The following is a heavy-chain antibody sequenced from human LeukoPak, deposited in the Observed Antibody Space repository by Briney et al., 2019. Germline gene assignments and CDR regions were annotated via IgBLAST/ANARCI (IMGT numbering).Heavy chain of an antibody. CDR2: ISYSGST. Sequence: SGTLSLTCTVSGGSISSYYWSWIRQPPGKGLEWIGYISYSGSTNYNPSLKSRVTISVDTSKNQFSLKVSSVTAADTAVYYCARLIGSSSSGYYGAFDIWGQGTMVTVSS. J-gene: IGHJ3*02. V-gene: IGHV4-59*08. CDR3: ARLIGSSSSGYYGAFDI. CDR1: GGSISSYY. D-gene: IGHD3-22*01.